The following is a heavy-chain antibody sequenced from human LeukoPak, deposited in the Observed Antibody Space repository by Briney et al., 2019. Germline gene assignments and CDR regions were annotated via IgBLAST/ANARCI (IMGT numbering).Heavy chain of an antibody. CDR2: ISTYNGNT. J-gene: IGHJ3*02. Sequence: GASVRVSCKPSGYTFSTYGISWVRQAPGQGLEWMGWISTYNGNTYYALKLQGRVTMTTDTSTSTAYMELRSLRSDDTAVYYCAREKTRQAAGDAFDIWGQGTMVTVSS. D-gene: IGHD6-13*01. V-gene: IGHV1-18*01. CDR3: AREKTRQAAGDAFDI. CDR1: GYTFSTYG.